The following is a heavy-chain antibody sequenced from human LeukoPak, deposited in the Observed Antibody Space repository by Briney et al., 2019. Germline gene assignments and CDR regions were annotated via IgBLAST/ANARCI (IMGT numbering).Heavy chain of an antibody. D-gene: IGHD6-13*01. J-gene: IGHJ5*02. V-gene: IGHV1-18*01. CDR3: ARTHSSSYAGYNWFDP. CDR1: GYTFTSYG. CDR2: ISAYNGNT. Sequence: GASVKVSCKASGYTFTSYGISWVRQAPGQGLEWMGWISAYNGNTNYAQKLQGRVTMTTDTSTSTAYMELRSLRSDDTAVYYCARTHSSSYAGYNWFDPWGQGTLVTVSS.